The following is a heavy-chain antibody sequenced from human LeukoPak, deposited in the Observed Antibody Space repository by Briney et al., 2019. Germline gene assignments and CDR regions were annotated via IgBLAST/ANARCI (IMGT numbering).Heavy chain of an antibody. V-gene: IGHV1-2*02. CDR1: GYTFTGYY. CDR2: LNPHNGDT. CDR3: ARVDQRISFYFDY. J-gene: IGHJ4*02. Sequence: ASVKVSCKASGYTFTGYYMHWVRQAPGQGLEWMGWLNPHNGDTNYVQKFQGRVTMTRDTSISTAFMELSSLRSDDTDVYYCARVDQRISFYFDYWGQGTLITVSS. D-gene: IGHD3-16*02.